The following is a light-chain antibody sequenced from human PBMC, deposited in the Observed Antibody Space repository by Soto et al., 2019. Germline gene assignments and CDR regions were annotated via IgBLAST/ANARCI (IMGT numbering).Light chain of an antibody. CDR2: DVT. V-gene: IGLV2-14*01. Sequence: QSVLTQPASVSGSPGQSITISCTGTSSDVGGYNYVSWYQQHPGKAPKLMIYDVTNRPSGVSNRFSGSKSVNTASLTISGLQAEDEADYYCSSYATSRTVVFGGGTKLTVL. CDR3: SSYATSRTVV. CDR1: SSDVGGYNY. J-gene: IGLJ2*01.